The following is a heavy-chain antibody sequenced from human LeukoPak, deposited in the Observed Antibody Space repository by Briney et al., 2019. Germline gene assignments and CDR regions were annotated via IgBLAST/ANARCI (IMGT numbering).Heavy chain of an antibody. Sequence: GGSLRLSCAASGFTFSSYAMSWVRQAPGKGLEWVSAIKGRFTISRDNSKNTLYLQMNSLRAEDTAVYYCAKDSSGSYYGKSDYWGQGTLVAVSS. CDR2: I. CDR1: GFTFSSYA. CDR3: AKDSSGSYYGKSDY. V-gene: IGHV3-23*01. D-gene: IGHD1-26*01. J-gene: IGHJ4*02.